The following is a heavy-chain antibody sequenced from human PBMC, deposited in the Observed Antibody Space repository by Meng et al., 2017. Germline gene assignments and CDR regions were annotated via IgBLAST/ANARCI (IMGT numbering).Heavy chain of an antibody. V-gene: IGHV3-74*01. CDR3: ARSDWFDP. Sequence: VQRGWSGGCLVPSGGSLGLSCTAFGFTFRNYWMHWVRQAPGKGLVWVSRIKPDGTMTVYADSVKGRFTISRDNAKNTLYLQMNSLRSDDTAVYYCARSDWFDPWGQGTLVTVSS. J-gene: IGHJ5*02. CDR1: GFTFRNYW. CDR2: IKPDGTMT.